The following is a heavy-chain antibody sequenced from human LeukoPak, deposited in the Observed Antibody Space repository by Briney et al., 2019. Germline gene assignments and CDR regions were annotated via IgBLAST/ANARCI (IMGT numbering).Heavy chain of an antibody. J-gene: IGHJ4*02. D-gene: IGHD5-24*01. CDR1: GGTFSSYA. V-gene: IGHV1-69*05. CDR3: ARSRDGYKRYYFDY. Sequence: SVKVSCKASGGTFSSYAISRVRQAPGQGLEWMGGIIPIFGTANYAQKFQGRVTITTDESTSTAYMELSSLRSEDTAVYYCARSRDGYKRYYFDYWGQGTLVTVSS. CDR2: IIPIFGTA.